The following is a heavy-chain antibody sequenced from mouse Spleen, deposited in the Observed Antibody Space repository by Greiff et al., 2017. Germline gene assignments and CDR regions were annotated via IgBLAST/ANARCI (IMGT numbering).Heavy chain of an antibody. CDR3: ARYYGSFPFDY. CDR1: GYAFSSSW. V-gene: IGHV1-82*01. CDR2: IYPGDGDT. Sequence: VQLQQSGPELVKPGASVKISCKASGYAFSSSWMNWVKQRPGKGLEWIGRIYPGDGDTNYNGKFKGKATLTADKSSSTAYMQLSSLTSEDSAVYFCARYYGSFPFDYWGQGTTLTVSS. J-gene: IGHJ2*01. D-gene: IGHD1-1*01.